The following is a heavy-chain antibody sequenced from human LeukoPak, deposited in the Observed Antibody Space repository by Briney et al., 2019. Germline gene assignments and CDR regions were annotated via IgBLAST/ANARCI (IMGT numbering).Heavy chain of an antibody. D-gene: IGHD5-18*01. V-gene: IGHV4-59*01. CDR2: IYYGGST. CDR1: GGSISHYY. CDR3: ARSVLGYSYGLHIDY. Sequence: PSETLSLTCAVSGGSISHYYWTWIRQPPGKGLGWIGYIYYGGSTNYNPSLKSRVTISVDTSKNQFSLKLSSLTAADTAVYYCARSVLGYSYGLHIDYWGQGTLVTVSS. J-gene: IGHJ4*02.